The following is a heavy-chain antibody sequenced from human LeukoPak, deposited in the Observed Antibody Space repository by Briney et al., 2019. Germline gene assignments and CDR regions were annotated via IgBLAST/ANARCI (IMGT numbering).Heavy chain of an antibody. CDR3: ASLYSSSPVPFDY. CDR1: GGSFSGYY. CDR2: INHSGST. V-gene: IGHV4-34*01. Sequence: SETLSLTCAVYGGSFSGYYWSWIRQPPGKGLEWIGEINHSGSTNYNPSLKSRVTIPVDTSENQFSLKLSSVTAADTAVYYCASLYSSSPVPFDYWGQGTLVTVSS. J-gene: IGHJ4*02. D-gene: IGHD6-13*01.